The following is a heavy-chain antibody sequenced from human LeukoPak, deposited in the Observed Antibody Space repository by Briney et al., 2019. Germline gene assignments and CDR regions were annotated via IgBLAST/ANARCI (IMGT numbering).Heavy chain of an antibody. Sequence: PGRSLRLSCAASRFTFKNYAMFWVRQAPGRGLEWVAVISYDGSHKFYADSVKGRFTISRDNSKNTLHLQMNSLRVEDRALYYCARGGAYYGSGSSGDPYYFDNWGQGTLVTVSS. J-gene: IGHJ4*02. CDR3: ARGGAYYGSGSSGDPYYFDN. V-gene: IGHV3-30-3*01. CDR2: ISYDGSHK. CDR1: RFTFKNYA. D-gene: IGHD3-10*01.